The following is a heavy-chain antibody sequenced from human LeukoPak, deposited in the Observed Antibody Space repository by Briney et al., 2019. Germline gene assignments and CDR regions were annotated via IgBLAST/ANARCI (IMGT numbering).Heavy chain of an antibody. CDR2: IDTSGSV. J-gene: IGHJ5*02. D-gene: IGHD1-26*01. V-gene: IGHV4-4*07. Sequence: PSETLSLTCSVSGESISSNYWSWIRQPAGKGLEWIGRIDTSGSVHYISSLNGRVTMSVDTSKNQFSLKLHSVTAADTTVYYCAKYSGGSYYNWFDPWGQGTLVSVAS. CDR1: GESISSNY. CDR3: AKYSGGSYYNWFDP.